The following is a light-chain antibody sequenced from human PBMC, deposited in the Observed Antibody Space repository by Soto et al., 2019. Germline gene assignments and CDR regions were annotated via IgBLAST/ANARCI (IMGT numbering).Light chain of an antibody. V-gene: IGLV6-57*01. J-gene: IGLJ3*02. CDR1: SGSIASNY. CDR2: GTN. Sequence: NFMLTQPHSVSESPGKTVTISCTRSSGSIASNYVQWYQQRPGSSPTTVIYGTNQRPSGVPDRFSGSIDSSSNSASLTISGLQTEDEADYYCQSYDSSNQGVFGGGTQLTVL. CDR3: QSYDSSNQGV.